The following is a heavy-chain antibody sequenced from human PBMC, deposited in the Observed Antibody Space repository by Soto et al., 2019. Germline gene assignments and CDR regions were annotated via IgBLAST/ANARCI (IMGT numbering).Heavy chain of an antibody. V-gene: IGHV4-4*02. D-gene: IGHD3-9*01. CDR1: GGSISSSNW. Sequence: TLSLTCAVSGGSISSSNWWSWVRQPPGKGLEWIGEICHSGSTNYNPSLKSRVTISVDKSKNQFSLKLSSVTAADTAVYYCARDPYYDILTGYYDYYYYGMDVWGQGTTVTVSS. CDR3: ARDPYYDILTGYYDYYYYGMDV. J-gene: IGHJ6*02. CDR2: ICHSGST.